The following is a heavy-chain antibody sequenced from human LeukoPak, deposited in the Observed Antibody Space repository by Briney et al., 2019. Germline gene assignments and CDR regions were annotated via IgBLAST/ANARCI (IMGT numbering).Heavy chain of an antibody. V-gene: IGHV3-23*01. CDR3: ATDLLGTTAFDS. D-gene: IGHD1-7*01. Sequence: PGGSLRLSCAASGFTFSSYRMNWVRQAPGKGLEWVSGISGSGGSTYYADSVKGRLTISRDNSKNTLYLQMNSLRAEDTAVYYCATDLLGTTAFDSWGQGTLVTVSS. J-gene: IGHJ4*02. CDR1: GFTFSSYR. CDR2: ISGSGGST.